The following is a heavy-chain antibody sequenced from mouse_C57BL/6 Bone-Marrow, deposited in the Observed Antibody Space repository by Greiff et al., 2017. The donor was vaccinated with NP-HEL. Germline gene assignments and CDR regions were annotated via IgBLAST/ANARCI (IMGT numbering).Heavy chain of an antibody. D-gene: IGHD1-1*01. CDR3: TSFITTVVARGYFDV. CDR1: GFTFSDAW. CDR2: IRNKANNHAT. V-gene: IGHV6-6*01. J-gene: IGHJ1*03. Sequence: EVKLMESGGGLVQPGGSMKLSCAASGFTFSDAWMDWVRQSPEKGLEWVAEIRNKANNHATYYAESVKGRFTISRDDSKSSVYLQMNSLRAEDTGIYYCTSFITTVVARGYFDVWGTGTTVTVSS.